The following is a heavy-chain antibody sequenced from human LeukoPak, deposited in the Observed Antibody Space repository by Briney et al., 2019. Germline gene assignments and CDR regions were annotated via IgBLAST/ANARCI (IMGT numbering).Heavy chain of an antibody. CDR3: ARDLGGYSYGSHFDY. J-gene: IGHJ4*02. CDR2: ITTSSSYI. Sequence: GGSLRLSCAASGFTFSTYYMNWVRQAPGKGLEWVSSITTSSSYIYYADSVKGRFTISRDNAKNSLYLQMSSLRAEDTAVYYCARDLGGYSYGSHFDYWGQGTLVTVSS. D-gene: IGHD5-18*01. V-gene: IGHV3-21*01. CDR1: GFTFSTYY.